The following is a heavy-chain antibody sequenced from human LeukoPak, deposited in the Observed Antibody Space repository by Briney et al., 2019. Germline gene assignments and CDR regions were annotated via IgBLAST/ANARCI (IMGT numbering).Heavy chain of an antibody. J-gene: IGHJ1*01. D-gene: IGHD2-15*01. CDR1: GFTFSSYW. CDR3: ATKSSRVVAATDFQH. Sequence: QSGGSLRLSCVASGFTFSSYWMHWVRQDPRKGLVWVSRINGDGRNINYADSVRGRFTISRDNAKNTLYLQMNTLRVEDTAVYYCATKSSRVVAATDFQHWGQGTLVTVSS. V-gene: IGHV3-74*01. CDR2: INGDGRNI.